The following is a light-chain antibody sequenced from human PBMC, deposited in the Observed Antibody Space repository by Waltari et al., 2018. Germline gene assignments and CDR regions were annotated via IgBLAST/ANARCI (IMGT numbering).Light chain of an antibody. V-gene: IGKV3-11*01. Sequence: EIVLTQSPGTLSLSPGERATLSCRASQNVGRYLAWYQQKPGQATSLLIHETSHRAAGIPARFSGSGSGTDFTLIISSLEPEDFAVYYCQQRANWPLTFGGGTKVEIK. CDR1: QNVGRY. CDR3: QQRANWPLT. J-gene: IGKJ4*01. CDR2: ETS.